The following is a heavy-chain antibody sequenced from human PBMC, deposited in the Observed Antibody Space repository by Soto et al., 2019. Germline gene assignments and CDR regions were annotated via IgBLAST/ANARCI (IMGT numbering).Heavy chain of an antibody. Sequence: SLPCTVSCGSIGIYYWSWIRQPPGKALEWIGYIYYSGSTYYNPSLKSRVTLSVDTSKIQFSLKLRSVTAADTAIYYCARGPYDGFDIWGQGTMVTVS. J-gene: IGHJ3*02. CDR3: ARGPYDGFDI. V-gene: IGHV4-59*01. CDR2: IYYSGST. CDR1: CGSIGIYY.